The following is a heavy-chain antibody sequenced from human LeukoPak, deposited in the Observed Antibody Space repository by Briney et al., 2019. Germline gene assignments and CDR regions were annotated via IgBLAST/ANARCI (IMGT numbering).Heavy chain of an antibody. CDR2: IYYSGST. CDR1: GGSISSSSYY. CDR3: ARGLCEDWELLSCGRDQASKNWFDP. D-gene: IGHD1-26*01. J-gene: IGHJ5*02. V-gene: IGHV4-39*07. Sequence: SETLSLTCTVSGGSISSSSYYWGWIRQPPGKGLEWIGSIYYSGSTYYNPSLKSRVTISVDTSKNQFSLKLSSVTAADTAVYYCARGLCEDWELLSCGRDQASKNWFDPWGQGTLDTVSS.